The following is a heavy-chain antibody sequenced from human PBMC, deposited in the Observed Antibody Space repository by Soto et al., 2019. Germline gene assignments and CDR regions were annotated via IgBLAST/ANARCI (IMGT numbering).Heavy chain of an antibody. CDR3: ARGLNRYNWNTPFDP. J-gene: IGHJ5*02. Sequence: PSETLSLTCTVSGGSISSYYWSWIRQPPGKGLEWIGYIYYSGSTNYNPSLKSRVTISVDTSKNQFSLKLGSVTAADTAVYYCARGLNRYNWNTPFDPWGQGTLVTVSS. CDR2: IYYSGST. V-gene: IGHV4-59*12. D-gene: IGHD1-20*01. CDR1: GGSISSYY.